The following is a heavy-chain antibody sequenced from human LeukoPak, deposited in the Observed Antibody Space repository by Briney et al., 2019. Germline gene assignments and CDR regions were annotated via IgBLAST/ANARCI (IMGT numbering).Heavy chain of an antibody. V-gene: IGHV4-59*01. CDR2: IYYSGST. J-gene: IGHJ6*03. CDR3: ARQGSSWYGYYYYYMDV. D-gene: IGHD6-13*01. Sequence: SETLSLTCTVAAGSISSYYGSWIRQPSGKGLEWIGYIYYSGSTNYNPSLKSRVTISVDTSKNQFSLKLSSVTAADTAVYYCARQGSSWYGYYYYYMDVWGKGTTVTVSS. CDR1: AGSISSYY.